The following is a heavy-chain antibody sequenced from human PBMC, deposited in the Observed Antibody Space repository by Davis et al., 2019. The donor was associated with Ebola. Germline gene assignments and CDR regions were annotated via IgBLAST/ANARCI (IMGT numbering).Heavy chain of an antibody. J-gene: IGHJ4*02. CDR2: LGTSADT. D-gene: IGHD2-15*01. Sequence: GESLKISCAASGFTVSSNYMSWVRQAPGKGLEWVSTLGTSADTYYADSVKGRFTISRDNSKDTLYLQMRSLRTEDTAVYYCVKDRFTVVVVHGGFDYWGQGTLVTVSS. CDR1: GFTVSSNY. CDR3: VKDRFTVVVVHGGFDY. V-gene: IGHV3-66*03.